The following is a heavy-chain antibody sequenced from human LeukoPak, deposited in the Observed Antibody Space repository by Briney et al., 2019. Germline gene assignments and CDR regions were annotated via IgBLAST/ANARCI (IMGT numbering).Heavy chain of an antibody. CDR2: INSDGSNT. CDR1: GFTFSSHW. J-gene: IGHJ3*01. Sequence: HPGGSLRLSCAASGFTFSSHWVHWVRQAPGKGLVWVPRINSDGSNTNYADSVKGRFTISRDNAKNTLSLQMNSLRAEDTAIYYCARGFSGIAFDFWGQGTMVTVSS. D-gene: IGHD6-25*01. V-gene: IGHV3-74*01. CDR3: ARGFSGIAFDF.